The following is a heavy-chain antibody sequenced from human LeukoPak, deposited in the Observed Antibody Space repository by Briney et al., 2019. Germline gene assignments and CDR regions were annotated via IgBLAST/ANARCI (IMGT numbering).Heavy chain of an antibody. J-gene: IGHJ4*02. CDR2: IGGSGGTT. CDR3: AKGRGATVVANFDY. D-gene: IGHD4-23*01. V-gene: IGHV3-23*01. CDR1: GFTFSGYA. Sequence: GGSLRLSCAASGFTFSGYAMNWVRQAPGKGLEWVSGIGGSGGTTYYADSVKGRFTISRDNSKNTLYLQMNSLRAEDTAVYYCAKGRGATVVANFDYWGQGTLVTVSS.